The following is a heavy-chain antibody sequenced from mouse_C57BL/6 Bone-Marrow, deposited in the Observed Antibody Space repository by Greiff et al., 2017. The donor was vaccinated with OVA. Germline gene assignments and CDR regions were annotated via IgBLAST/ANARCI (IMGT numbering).Heavy chain of an antibody. Sequence: VHLVESGAELARPGASVKLSCKASGYTFTSYGISWVKQRTGQGLEWIGEIYPRSGNTYYNEKFKGKATLTADKSSSTAYMELRSLTSEDSAVYFCARSGLYAMDYWGQGTSVTVSA. CDR2: IYPRSGNT. CDR3: ARSGLYAMDY. CDR1: GYTFTSYG. V-gene: IGHV1-81*01. J-gene: IGHJ4*01. D-gene: IGHD2-2*01.